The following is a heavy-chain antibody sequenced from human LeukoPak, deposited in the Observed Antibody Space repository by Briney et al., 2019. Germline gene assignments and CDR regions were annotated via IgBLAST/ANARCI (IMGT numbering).Heavy chain of an antibody. J-gene: IGHJ4*02. CDR2: IYTSGST. Sequence: PSQTLSLTCTVSGNSISSGDYYWSWIRQPAGKGLEWIGRIYTSGSTNYNPSLKSRVTISGDTSKNQFSLRLSSVTAADTAVYYCARASYSYDINGWVPFDYWGQGTLVTVS. D-gene: IGHD3-22*01. CDR1: GNSISSGDYY. CDR3: ARASYSYDINGWVPFDY. V-gene: IGHV4-61*02.